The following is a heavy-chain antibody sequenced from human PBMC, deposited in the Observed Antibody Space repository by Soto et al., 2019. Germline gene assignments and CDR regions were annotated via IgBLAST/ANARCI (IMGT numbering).Heavy chain of an antibody. CDR1: GFTFSSYG. Sequence: QVQLVESGGGVVQPGRSLRLSCAASGFTFSSYGMHWVRQAPGKGLEWVAVIWYDGSNKYYADSVKGRFTISRDNSKNTLYLQMTSLRSEDTAVYYCASSYYYDSSGYQYHFAYWGQGALVTVSS. CDR3: ASSYYYDSSGYQYHFAY. CDR2: IWYDGSNK. J-gene: IGHJ4*02. D-gene: IGHD3-22*01. V-gene: IGHV3-33*01.